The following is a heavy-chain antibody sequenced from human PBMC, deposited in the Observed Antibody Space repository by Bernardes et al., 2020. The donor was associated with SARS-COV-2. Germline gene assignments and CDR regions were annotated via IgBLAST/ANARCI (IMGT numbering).Heavy chain of an antibody. D-gene: IGHD3-3*01. Sequence: SETLSLTCTVSGGSISSYYWSWIRQPAGKGLEWIGRIYTSGSTNYNPSLKSRVTISVDTSKNQFSLKLSSVTAADTAVYYCARGGDFWSGYYTAEYFQHWGQGTLVTVSS. V-gene: IGHV4-4*07. CDR1: GGSISSYY. CDR2: IYTSGST. CDR3: ARGGDFWSGYYTAEYFQH. J-gene: IGHJ1*01.